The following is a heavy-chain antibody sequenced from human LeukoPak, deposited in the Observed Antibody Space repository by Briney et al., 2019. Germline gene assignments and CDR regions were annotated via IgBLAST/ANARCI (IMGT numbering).Heavy chain of an antibody. Sequence: ALVKVSCKASGYTFTSYGISWVRQAPGQGLEWMGWISAYNGNTNYAQKLQGRVTMTTDTSTSTAYMELRSLRSDDTAVYYCARVPAAFPNYYYYGMDVWGQGTTVTVSS. CDR3: ARVPAAFPNYYYYGMDV. CDR1: GYTFTSYG. V-gene: IGHV1-18*01. D-gene: IGHD2-2*01. CDR2: ISAYNGNT. J-gene: IGHJ6*02.